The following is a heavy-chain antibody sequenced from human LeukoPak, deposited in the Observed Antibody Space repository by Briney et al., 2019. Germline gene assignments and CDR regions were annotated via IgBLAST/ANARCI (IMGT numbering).Heavy chain of an antibody. Sequence: PGRSLRLSCAASGFTFSSYAMHWVRQAPGKGLEWVAVISYDGSNKYYADSVKGRFTISRDNSKNTLYLQMNSLRAEDTAVYYCARTEFQTPTSGLTSYYYGIDVWGKGTTVTVSS. CDR2: ISYDGSNK. CDR1: GFTFSSYA. J-gene: IGHJ6*04. CDR3: ARTEFQTPTSGLTSYYYGIDV. V-gene: IGHV3-30*04. D-gene: IGHD3-10*01.